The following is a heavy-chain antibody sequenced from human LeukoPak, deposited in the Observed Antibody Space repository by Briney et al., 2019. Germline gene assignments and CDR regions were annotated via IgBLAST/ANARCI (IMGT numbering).Heavy chain of an antibody. CDR2: IRGSGGST. J-gene: IGHJ4*02. D-gene: IGHD4-17*01. V-gene: IGHV3-23*01. CDR1: GFTFSNYA. Sequence: GGSLRLSCAASGFTFSNYAMTWVRQAPGKGLEWVSAIRGSGGSTYYADSVKGRSTISRDNSKNTLYLQMNSLRAEDTAVYYCAKLLNDYGDYYFDYWGQGTLVTVSS. CDR3: AKLLNDYGDYYFDY.